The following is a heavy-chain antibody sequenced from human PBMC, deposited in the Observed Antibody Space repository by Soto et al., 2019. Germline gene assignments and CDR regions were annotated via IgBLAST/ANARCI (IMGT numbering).Heavy chain of an antibody. D-gene: IGHD3-10*01. CDR3: ARGGGSGSYYLDS. J-gene: IGHJ4*02. CDR1: GVSISSYY. CDR2: IYYRGST. Sequence: QVQLQESGPGLVRSSETLSLTCTVSGVSISSYYWSWIRHPPGKGLDSVGYIYYRGSTNYNSSLKSRVTISVDTSKNQFSLKLSSVTAADTAIYYCARGGGSGSYYLDSWGQGTLVTVSS. V-gene: IGHV4-59*01.